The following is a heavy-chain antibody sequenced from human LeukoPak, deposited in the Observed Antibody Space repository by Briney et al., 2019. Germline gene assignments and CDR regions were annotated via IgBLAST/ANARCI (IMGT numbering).Heavy chain of an antibody. Sequence: SETLSLTCAVYGGSFSGYYWSWIRQPPGKGLEWIGEINHSGSTNYNPSLKSRVTISVDTSKNQFSLKLSSVTAADTAVYYCARGLALIRIWYWGQGTLVTVSP. CDR2: INHSGST. D-gene: IGHD3-3*01. J-gene: IGHJ4*02. CDR1: GGSFSGYY. V-gene: IGHV4-34*01. CDR3: ARGLALIRIWY.